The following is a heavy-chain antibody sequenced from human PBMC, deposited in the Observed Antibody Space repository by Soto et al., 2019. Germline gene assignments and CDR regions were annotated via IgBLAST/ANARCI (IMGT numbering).Heavy chain of an antibody. Sequence: GSLRLSCAASGXTVSSYCMHWVRQAPGKGLVWVSRINSDGSSTSYADSVKGRLTISRYNAKNTLYLQMNSLRDEDTAVYYCARGHTAMAGYYYYGMDVWGQGTTVTVSS. CDR2: INSDGSST. J-gene: IGHJ6*02. V-gene: IGHV3-74*01. CDR3: ARGHTAMAGYYYYGMDV. D-gene: IGHD5-18*01. CDR1: GXTVSSYC.